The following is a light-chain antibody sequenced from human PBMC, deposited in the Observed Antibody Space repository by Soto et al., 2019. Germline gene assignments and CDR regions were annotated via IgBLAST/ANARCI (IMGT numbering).Light chain of an antibody. CDR2: GAS. CDR1: QSVSIRY. Sequence: EIVLTQSPGTLSLSPGERATLSCRASQSVSIRYLAWYQQKPGQAPRLLIYGASSMATGIPDRFSGSGSGTDFTLTISRLEPEDFAVYYCQQYGSSSLYTFGQGTKLEIK. J-gene: IGKJ2*01. CDR3: QQYGSSSLYT. V-gene: IGKV3-20*01.